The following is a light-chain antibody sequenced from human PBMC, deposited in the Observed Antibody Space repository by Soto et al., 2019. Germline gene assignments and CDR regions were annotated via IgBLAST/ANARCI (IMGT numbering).Light chain of an antibody. CDR3: QQYGDSPPEYT. Sequence: EIVLTQSPATLSLSPGERATLSCRASQSVSSYLAWYQQKPGQAPRLLIYDASNRATGIPARFSGRGSGADFTLTISSLEPEDFAVFYCQQYGDSPPEYTFGQGTKLEIK. CDR1: QSVSSY. J-gene: IGKJ2*01. V-gene: IGKV3-11*01. CDR2: DAS.